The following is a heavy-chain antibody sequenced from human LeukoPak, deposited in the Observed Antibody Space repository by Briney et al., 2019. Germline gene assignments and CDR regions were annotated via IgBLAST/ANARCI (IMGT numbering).Heavy chain of an antibody. Sequence: SETLSLTCTVSGGSISSYYWSWIRQPPGKGLEWIGYIYYSGGTNYNPSLKSRVTISVDTSKNQFSLKLSSVTAADTAVYYCARGVAAAGTRFDYWGQGTLVTVSS. V-gene: IGHV4-59*01. CDR3: ARGVAAAGTRFDY. CDR1: GGSISSYY. CDR2: IYYSGGT. J-gene: IGHJ4*02. D-gene: IGHD6-13*01.